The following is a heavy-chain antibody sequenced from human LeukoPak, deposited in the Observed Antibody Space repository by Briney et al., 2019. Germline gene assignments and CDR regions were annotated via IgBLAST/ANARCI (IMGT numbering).Heavy chain of an antibody. V-gene: IGHV1-46*01. J-gene: IGHJ1*01. CDR3: ARVADSGNYFQYFQY. D-gene: IGHD1-26*01. Sequence: ASVKVSCKASRYTFTSHFMHWVRQAPGQGLEWSGVINPGRCSTTYAQKFHGRVTMTSDTYTNTVYMELNSLRSEDTAVYYCARVADSGNYFQYFQYWGQGTLVTVSS. CDR1: RYTFTSHF. CDR2: INPGRCST.